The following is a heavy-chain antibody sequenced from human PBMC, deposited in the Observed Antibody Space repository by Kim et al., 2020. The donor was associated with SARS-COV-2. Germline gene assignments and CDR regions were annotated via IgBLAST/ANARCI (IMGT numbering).Heavy chain of an antibody. Sequence: GGSLRLSCAASGFTFSTYAMSWVRQAPGKGLEWVSALTDSGDTTYYADSVKGRFTISRDNSKKMVFLQMNSLRVADTAVYYCTKSPPRLLYGDYVRYFDNWGQGTLVTVSS. D-gene: IGHD4-17*01. J-gene: IGHJ4*02. V-gene: IGHV3-23*01. CDR3: TKSPPRLLYGDYVRYFDN. CDR1: GFTFSTYA. CDR2: LTDSGDTT.